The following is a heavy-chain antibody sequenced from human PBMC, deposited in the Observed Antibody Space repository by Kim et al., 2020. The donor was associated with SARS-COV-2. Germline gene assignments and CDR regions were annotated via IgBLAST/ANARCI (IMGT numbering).Heavy chain of an antibody. Sequence: SVKVSCKASGGTFSSYAISWVRQAPGQGLEWMGRIIPILGIANYAQKFQGRVTITADKSTSTAYMELSSLRSEDTAVYYCARDLMQRGWQQLVETLFDYWGQGTLVTVSS. CDR3: ARDLMQRGWQQLVETLFDY. CDR2: IIPILGIA. V-gene: IGHV1-69*04. J-gene: IGHJ4*02. D-gene: IGHD6-13*01. CDR1: GGTFSSYA.